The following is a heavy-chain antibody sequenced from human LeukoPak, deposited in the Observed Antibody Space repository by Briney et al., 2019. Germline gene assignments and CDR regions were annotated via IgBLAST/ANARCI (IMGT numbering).Heavy chain of an antibody. J-gene: IGHJ4*02. V-gene: IGHV3-30*04. CDR1: GFTFSSYA. D-gene: IGHD3-22*01. CDR2: ISYDGSNK. Sequence: GRSLRLSCAASGFTFSSYAMHWVRQAPGKGLEWVAAISYDGSNKYSADSVKGRFTISRDNSKNTLYLQMNSLRAEDTAVYYCARDSSDSSGSIDYWGQGTLVTVSS. CDR3: ARDSSDSSGSIDY.